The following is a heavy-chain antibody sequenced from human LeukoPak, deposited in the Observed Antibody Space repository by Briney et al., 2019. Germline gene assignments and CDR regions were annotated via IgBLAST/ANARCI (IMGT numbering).Heavy chain of an antibody. J-gene: IGHJ4*02. CDR2: ISGSGGST. V-gene: IGHV3-23*01. CDR1: GFTFSNYA. CDR3: AKRPPPTGNNWNDRCFDY. Sequence: GGSLRLSCAASGFTFSNYAMSWVRQAPGKGLEWVSVISGSGGSTYYADSVKGRFTISRDNSKNTLYLQMNSLRAEDTAVYYCAKRPPPTGNNWNDRCFDYWGQGTLVTVSS. D-gene: IGHD1-1*01.